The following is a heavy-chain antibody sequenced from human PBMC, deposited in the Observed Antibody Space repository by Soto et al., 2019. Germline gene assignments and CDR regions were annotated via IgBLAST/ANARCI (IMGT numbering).Heavy chain of an antibody. CDR2: IWYDGSNK. V-gene: IGHV3-33*01. D-gene: IGHD2-21*01. Sequence: GGSLRLSCAASGFTFSSYGMHWVRQAPGKGLEWVAVIWYDGSNKYYADSVKGRFTISRDNSKNTLYLQMNSLRAEDTAVYYCARDRHISYYYYGMDVWGQGTTVTVSS. CDR3: ARDRHISYYYYGMDV. CDR1: GFTFSSYG. J-gene: IGHJ6*02.